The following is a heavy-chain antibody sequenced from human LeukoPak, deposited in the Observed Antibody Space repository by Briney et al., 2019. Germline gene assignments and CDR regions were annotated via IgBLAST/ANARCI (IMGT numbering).Heavy chain of an antibody. V-gene: IGHV3-74*01. CDR3: ARAPSEIGGYFPEYFRH. CDR1: GFSLSSQW. J-gene: IGHJ1*01. CDR2: IKSDGRT. Sequence: GGSLTLSCPASGFSLSSQWMHWGLQPPAKGLVSVSRIKSDGRTNYADSVKGRFTISRDNAKNTVSLQMNSLSAEDTGVYYCARAPSEIGGYFPEYFRHWGQGTLVIVSS. D-gene: IGHD3-22*01.